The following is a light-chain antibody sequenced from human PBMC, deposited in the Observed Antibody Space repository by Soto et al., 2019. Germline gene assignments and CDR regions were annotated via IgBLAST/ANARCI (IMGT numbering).Light chain of an antibody. J-gene: IGKJ1*01. Sequence: DIVMTQSPDSLAVSLGERATINCKYSQSVLYSSNNKNYLAWYQQKPGQPPKLLIYWASTRESGVPDRFSGSGSGTDFTLTISSLQAEDEAVYYCQQYYSTPRTFGQGTKVEIK. CDR3: QQYYSTPRT. V-gene: IGKV4-1*01. CDR1: QSVLYSSNNKNY. CDR2: WAS.